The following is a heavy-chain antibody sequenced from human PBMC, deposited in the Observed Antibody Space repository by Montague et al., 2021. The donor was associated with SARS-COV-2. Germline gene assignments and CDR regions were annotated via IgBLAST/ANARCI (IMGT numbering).Heavy chain of an antibody. D-gene: IGHD6-6*01. CDR2: KYTTGST. V-gene: IGHV4-61*02. Sequence: TLSLTCTVSGASITSGSYYWSWIRQPAGTRLEWIGRKYTTGSTNYDPSLKSRVAISVDTSKNQFSLKLSSVTAADTAVYYCARAGEQLVRGRWYFDYWARESLSPSPQ. CDR1: GASITSGSYY. J-gene: IGHJ4*02. CDR3: ARAGEQLVRGRWYFDY.